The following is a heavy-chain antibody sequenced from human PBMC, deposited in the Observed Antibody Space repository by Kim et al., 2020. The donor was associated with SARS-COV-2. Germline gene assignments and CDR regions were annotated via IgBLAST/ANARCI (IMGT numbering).Heavy chain of an antibody. CDR2: IIPILGIA. J-gene: IGHJ6*03. CDR3: ARDALLTDCSSTSCYLEGLYYYMDV. V-gene: IGHV1-69*04. D-gene: IGHD2-2*01. CDR1: GGTFSSYA. Sequence: SVKVSCKASGGTFSSYAISWVRQAPGQGLEWMGRIIPILGIANYAQKFQGRVTITADKSTSTAYMELSSLRSEDTAVYYCARDALLTDCSSTSCYLEGLYYYMDVWGKGTTVTVSS.